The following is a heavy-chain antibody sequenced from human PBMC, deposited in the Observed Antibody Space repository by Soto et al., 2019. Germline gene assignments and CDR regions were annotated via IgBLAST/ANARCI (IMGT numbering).Heavy chain of an antibody. V-gene: IGHV4-34*01. CDR2: INHSGST. J-gene: IGHJ6*02. D-gene: IGHD3-3*01. Sequence: PSETLSLTCAVYGGSFSGYYWSWIRQPPGKGLEWIGEINHSGSTNYNPSLKSRVTISVDTSKNQFSLKLSSVTAADTAVYYCARYTSTGYDFWSGYEEGMDVWGQGTPVTVSS. CDR1: GGSFSGYY. CDR3: ARYTSTGYDFWSGYEEGMDV.